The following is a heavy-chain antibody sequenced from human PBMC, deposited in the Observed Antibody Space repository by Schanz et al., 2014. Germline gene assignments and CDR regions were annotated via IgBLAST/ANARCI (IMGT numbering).Heavy chain of an antibody. D-gene: IGHD3-16*01. CDR2: ISSSGSSI. CDR3: ASDYNYFETEAP. J-gene: IGHJ5*02. CDR1: GFTFNNFN. Sequence: EVQLVESGGDLVKPGGSLRLSCAASGFTFNNFNMNWVRQAPGKGLEWVSSISSSGSSIYYADSVKGRFTISRDNANNSLFLRMNSLRAEDTAVYYCASDYNYFETEAPWGQGTLVTVSS. V-gene: IGHV3-21*06.